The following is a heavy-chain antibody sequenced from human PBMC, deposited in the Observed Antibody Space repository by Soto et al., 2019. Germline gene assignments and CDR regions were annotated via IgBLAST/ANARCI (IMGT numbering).Heavy chain of an antibody. CDR1: GFTFSSYG. CDR2: ISYHGSNK. J-gene: IGHJ4*02. V-gene: IGHV3-30*18. Sequence: PGGSLRLSCAASGFTFSSYGMHWVRQAPGKGLEWVAVISYHGSNKYYADSVKGRFTISRDNSKNTLYLQMNSLRADDTAVYYCAKDSSGSLDYWGQGTLVTVSS. CDR3: AKDSSGSLDY. D-gene: IGHD3-3*01.